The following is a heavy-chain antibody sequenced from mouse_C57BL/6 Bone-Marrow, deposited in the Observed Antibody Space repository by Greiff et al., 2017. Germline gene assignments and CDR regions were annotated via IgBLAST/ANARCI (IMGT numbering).Heavy chain of an antibody. V-gene: IGHV1-81*01. D-gene: IGHD2-2*01. CDR3: ARSRIYYGYGAWFAY. CDR1: GYTFTSYG. Sequence: VQLQQSGAELARPGASVKLSCKASGYTFTSYGISWVKQRTGQGLEWIGEIYPRSGNTYYNEKFKGKATLTANKSSSTAYMELRSLTSEDSAVYFCARSRIYYGYGAWFAYWGQGTLVTVSA. CDR2: IYPRSGNT. J-gene: IGHJ3*01.